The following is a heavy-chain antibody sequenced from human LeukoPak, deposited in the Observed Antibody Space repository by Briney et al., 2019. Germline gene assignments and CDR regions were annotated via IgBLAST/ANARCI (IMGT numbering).Heavy chain of an antibody. CDR2: ISTRATTI. Sequence: GGSLRLSCAASGFTFSTYEMNWVRQAPGKGLEWGSYISTRATTIYYADSVKGRFTISRDNAKNSLYLQMNSLRAEDTAVYYCARLTWLDFDYWGQGTLVTVSS. D-gene: IGHD6-19*01. CDR3: ARLTWLDFDY. J-gene: IGHJ4*02. CDR1: GFTFSTYE. V-gene: IGHV3-48*03.